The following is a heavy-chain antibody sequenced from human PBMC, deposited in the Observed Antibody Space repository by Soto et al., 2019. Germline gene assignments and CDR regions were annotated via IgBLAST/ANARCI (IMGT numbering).Heavy chain of an antibody. Sequence: VSCKASGYAFTTCGINWVRQAPGQGLEWMGWMNPYTGKAGYAQKFQGRVTMTRDNSISTAYMELSSLRSEDTAVYYCARRKERSCPKYFASWGMGTLATVSS. V-gene: IGHV1-8*01. J-gene: IGHJ4*02. CDR3: ARRKERSCPKYFAS. D-gene: IGHD6-25*01. CDR1: GYAFTTCG. CDR2: MNPYTGKA.